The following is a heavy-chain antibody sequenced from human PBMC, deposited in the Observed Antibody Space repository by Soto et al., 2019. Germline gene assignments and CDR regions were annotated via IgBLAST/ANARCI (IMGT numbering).Heavy chain of an antibody. CDR1: GGSISSSSYY. CDR3: ARHAGCTNGVCYKTIDY. CDR2: IYYSGST. V-gene: IGHV4-39*01. J-gene: IGHJ4*02. D-gene: IGHD2-8*01. Sequence: QLQLQESGPGLVKPSETLSLTCTVSGGSISSSSYYWGWIRQPPGKGLEWIGSIYYSGSTYYNPSLKSRVTISVDTSKNQFSLKLSSVTAADTAVYYCARHAGCTNGVCYKTIDYWGQGTLVTVSS.